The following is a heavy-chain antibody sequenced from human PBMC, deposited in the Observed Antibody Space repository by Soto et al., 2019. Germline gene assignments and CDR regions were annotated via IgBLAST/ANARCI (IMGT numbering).Heavy chain of an antibody. CDR3: ARDGGTYCSGGNCLVDY. CDR1: GFTFSDYW. CDR2: INQDGSEK. Sequence: PGGSLRLSCAASGFTFSDYWMSWVRQAPGKGLEWVANINQDGSEKYFVDSVKGRFTISRDNAKNSLYLQMNSLRAEDTAVYYCARDGGTYCSGGNCLVDYWGQGTLVTVS. D-gene: IGHD2-15*01. J-gene: IGHJ4*02. V-gene: IGHV3-7*01.